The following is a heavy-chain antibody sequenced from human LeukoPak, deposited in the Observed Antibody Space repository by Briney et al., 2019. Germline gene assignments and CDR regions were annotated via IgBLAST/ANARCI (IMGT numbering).Heavy chain of an antibody. D-gene: IGHD3-9*01. CDR1: GGTFSSYA. V-gene: IGHV1-69*04. CDR2: IIPILGIA. CDR3: ARTEADTPFYYYYGMDV. Sequence: GASVKVSCKASGGTFSSYAIRWVRQAPGQGLEWMGRIIPILGIANYAQKFQGRVTITADKSTSTAYMELSSLRSEDTAVYYCARTEADTPFYYYYGMDVWGQGTTVTVSS. J-gene: IGHJ6*02.